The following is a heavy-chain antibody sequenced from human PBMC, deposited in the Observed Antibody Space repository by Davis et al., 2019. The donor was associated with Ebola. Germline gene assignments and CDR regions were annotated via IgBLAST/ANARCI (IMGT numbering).Heavy chain of an antibody. Sequence: SETLSLTCTVSGGSISSYYWSWIRQPPGKGLEWNGYIYYSGSTNYNPSLKSRVTISVDTSKNQFSLKLSSVTAADTAVYYCARDRGYSYGYFDYWGQGTLVTVSS. CDR1: GGSISSYY. V-gene: IGHV4-59*12. CDR2: IYYSGST. J-gene: IGHJ4*02. D-gene: IGHD5-18*01. CDR3: ARDRGYSYGYFDY.